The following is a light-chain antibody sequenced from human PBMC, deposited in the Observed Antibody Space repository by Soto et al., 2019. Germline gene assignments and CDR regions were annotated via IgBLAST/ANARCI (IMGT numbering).Light chain of an antibody. CDR3: QQYASSLT. J-gene: IGKJ1*01. CDR1: QSVDSAF. CDR2: GAS. V-gene: IGKV3-20*01. Sequence: EIVLTQSPGSLSLSLGERATLSCRASQSVDSAFFAWYQQKPGQPPRLLMYGASRRATGIPDRVSGSGSGTDFTLTISRLEPEDVAVYYCQQYASSLTFGQGTKVEI.